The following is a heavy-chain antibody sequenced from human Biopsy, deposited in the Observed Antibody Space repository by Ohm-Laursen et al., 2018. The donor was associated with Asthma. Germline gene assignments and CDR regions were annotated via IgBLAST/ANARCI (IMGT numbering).Heavy chain of an antibody. CDR2: IYYTGTT. Sequence: TLSLTCTVSGGSISSSGYYWGRIRQPPGKGLAWIGHIYYTGTTNYSPSLKSRATISVDRSKNQFSLKLTSVTAADTAVYYCARDGGLTSYPGTFHIWGQGTMVTVSS. CDR1: GGSISSSGYY. J-gene: IGHJ3*02. CDR3: ARDGGLTSYPGTFHI. D-gene: IGHD1-1*01. V-gene: IGHV4-39*02.